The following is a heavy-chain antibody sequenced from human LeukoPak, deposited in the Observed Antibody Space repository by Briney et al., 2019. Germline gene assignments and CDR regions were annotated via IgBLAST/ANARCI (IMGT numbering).Heavy chain of an antibody. CDR3: ARPGPGSGSYFPLDY. J-gene: IGHJ4*02. Sequence: ASVKVSCKASGYTFTSYYMHWVRQAPGQGLERMGIINPSGGSTSYAQKFQGRVTITADESTSTAYMELSSLRSEDTAVYYCARPGPGSGSYFPLDYWGQRTLVTVSS. D-gene: IGHD3-10*01. CDR1: GYTFTSYY. V-gene: IGHV1-46*01. CDR2: INPSGGST.